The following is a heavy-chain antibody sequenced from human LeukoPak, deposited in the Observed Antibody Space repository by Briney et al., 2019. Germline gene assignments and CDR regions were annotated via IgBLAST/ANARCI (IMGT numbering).Heavy chain of an antibody. CDR3: AREARGITMIVVVITTHAFDI. D-gene: IGHD3-22*01. V-gene: IGHV3-7*01. CDR1: GFTFSSYW. Sequence: GGSLRLSCAASGFTFSSYWMSWVRQAPGKGLEWVANIKQDGSEKYYVDSVKGRFTISRDNAKNSLYLQMNSLRAEDTAVYYCAREARGITMIVVVITTHAFDIWGQGTMVTVSS. CDR2: IKQDGSEK. J-gene: IGHJ3*02.